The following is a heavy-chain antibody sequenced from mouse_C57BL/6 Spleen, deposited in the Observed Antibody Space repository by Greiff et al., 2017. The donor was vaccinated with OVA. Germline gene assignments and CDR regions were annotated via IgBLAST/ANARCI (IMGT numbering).Heavy chain of an antibody. Sequence: QVQLQQSGAELVKPGASVKLSCTASGYTFTSYWMHWVKQRPGQGLEWIGMIHPNSGSTNYNEKFKSKATLTVDKSSSTAYLQLSSLTSEDSAVYYCAKGGYGSKPQEFDYWGQGTTLTVSS. J-gene: IGHJ2*01. CDR3: AKGGYGSKPQEFDY. V-gene: IGHV1-64*01. D-gene: IGHD1-1*01. CDR1: GYTFTSYW. CDR2: IHPNSGST.